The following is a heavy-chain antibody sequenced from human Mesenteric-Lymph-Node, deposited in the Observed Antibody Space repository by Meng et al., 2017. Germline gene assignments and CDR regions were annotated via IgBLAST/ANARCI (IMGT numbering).Heavy chain of an antibody. D-gene: IGHD6-19*01. Sequence: QVPLVHSGAEVKKPGSSVKVSCKASGGTVSSYAISWVRQASGQGLEWMGGIIPIFGTANYAQKFQGRVTITADKSTSTAYMELSSLRSEDTAVYYCARVTRSSGWYDLDYWGQGTLVTVSS. J-gene: IGHJ4*02. CDR1: GGTVSSYA. CDR2: IIPIFGTA. V-gene: IGHV1-69*06. CDR3: ARVTRSSGWYDLDY.